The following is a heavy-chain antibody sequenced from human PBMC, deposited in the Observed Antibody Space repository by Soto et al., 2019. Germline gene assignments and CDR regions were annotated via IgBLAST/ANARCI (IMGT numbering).Heavy chain of an antibody. CDR3: ARARDELRLVDY. V-gene: IGHV1-69*13. D-gene: IGHD5-12*01. CDR1: GGTFSSYA. Sequence: VASVKVSCKASGGTFSSYAISWVRQAPGQGLEWMGGIIPIFGTANYAQKFQGRVTITADESTSTAYMELSSLRSEDTAVYYCARARDELRLVDYWGQGTLVTVSS. J-gene: IGHJ4*02. CDR2: IIPIFGTA.